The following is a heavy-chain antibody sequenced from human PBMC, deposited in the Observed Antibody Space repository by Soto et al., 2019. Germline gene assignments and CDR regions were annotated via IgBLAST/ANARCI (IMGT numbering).Heavy chain of an antibody. D-gene: IGHD2-21*02. V-gene: IGHV4-30-2*01. CDR3: ARGPLAYCGGDCYSGYYYYGMDV. J-gene: IGHJ6*02. Sequence: PSETLSLTCAVSGGSISSGGYSWSWIRQPPGKDLEWIGYIYHSGSTYYNPSLKSRVTISVDTSKNQFSLKLSSVTAADTAVYYCARGPLAYCGGDCYSGYYYYGMDVWGQGTTVTVSS. CDR2: IYHSGST. CDR1: GGSISSGGYS.